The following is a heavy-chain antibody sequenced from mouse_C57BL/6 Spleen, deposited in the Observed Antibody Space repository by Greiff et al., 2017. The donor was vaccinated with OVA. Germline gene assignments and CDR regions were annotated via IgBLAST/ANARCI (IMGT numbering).Heavy chain of an antibody. CDR3: ARGADGSRAMDD. V-gene: IGHV1-82*01. J-gene: IGHJ4*01. CDR1: GYAFSSSW. Sequence: QVQLQQSGPELVKPGASVKISCKASGYAFSSSWMNWVKQRPGKGLEWIGRIYPGDGDTNYNGKFKGKATLTADNSSSTAYMPLSSLTSEDSAVYFCARGADGSRAMDDWGQGTSVTVSS. D-gene: IGHD1-1*01. CDR2: IYPGDGDT.